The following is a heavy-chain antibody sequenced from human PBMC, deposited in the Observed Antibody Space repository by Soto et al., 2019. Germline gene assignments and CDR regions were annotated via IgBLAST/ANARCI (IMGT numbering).Heavy chain of an antibody. CDR3: AREGPYTAMVTNAFDI. V-gene: IGHV3-74*01. J-gene: IGHJ3*02. CDR2: INSDGTST. CDR1: GFPFSSYW. D-gene: IGHD5-18*01. Sequence: EVQLVESGGGLVQPGGSLRLSCAASGFPFSSYWMHWVRQSPGKGLVWVSRINSDGTSTSYADSVKGRFTISRDNAKNMRYLQMNSLRAEDTAVYYCAREGPYTAMVTNAFDIWGQGTMVTVSS.